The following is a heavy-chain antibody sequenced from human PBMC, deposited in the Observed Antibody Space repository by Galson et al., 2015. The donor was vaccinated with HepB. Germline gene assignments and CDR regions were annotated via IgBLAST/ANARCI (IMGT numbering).Heavy chain of an antibody. V-gene: IGHV1-69*13. Sequence: SVKVSCKASGGTFSSYATSWVRQAPGQGLEWMGGIIPIFGTANYAQKFQGRVTITADESTSTAYMELSSLRSEDTAVYYCARVVPAAIGRGGAFDIWGQGTMVTVSS. D-gene: IGHD2-2*01. J-gene: IGHJ3*02. CDR3: ARVVPAAIGRGGAFDI. CDR2: IIPIFGTA. CDR1: GGTFSSYA.